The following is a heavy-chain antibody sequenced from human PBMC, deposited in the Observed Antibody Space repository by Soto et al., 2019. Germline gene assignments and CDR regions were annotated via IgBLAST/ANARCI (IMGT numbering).Heavy chain of an antibody. CDR1: GFTFSDYY. Sequence: QVQLVESGGGLVRPGGSLRLSCAASGFTFSDYYMSWIRQVPGKGLEWVAYISGTSDSIPYAHSVKGRFTISRDNDKNSLYLQMNSLRAEDTAVYYCARVAVITAAGTSDYWGQGTLVTVSS. J-gene: IGHJ4*02. CDR2: ISGTSDSI. V-gene: IGHV3-11*06. D-gene: IGHD6-13*01. CDR3: ARVAVITAAGTSDY.